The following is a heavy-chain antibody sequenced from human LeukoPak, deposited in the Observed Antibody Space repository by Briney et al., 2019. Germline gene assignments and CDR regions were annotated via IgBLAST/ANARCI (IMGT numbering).Heavy chain of an antibody. CDR3: ARDPFGVYSDY. V-gene: IGHV3-7*01. CDR2: IKQDGSEK. J-gene: IGHJ4*02. D-gene: IGHD2-8*01. Sequence: GGSLRLSCAASGFTFSNYWMSWVRQAPGKGLEWVANIKQDGSEKYYVDSVKGRFTISRDNAKNSLCLQMNSLRAEDTAVYFCARDPFGVYSDYWGQGTLVTVSS. CDR1: GFTFSNYW.